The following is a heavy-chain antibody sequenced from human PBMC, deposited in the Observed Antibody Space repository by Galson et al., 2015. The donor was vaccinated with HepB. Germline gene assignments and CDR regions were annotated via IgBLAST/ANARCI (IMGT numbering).Heavy chain of an antibody. CDR1: GGSISSSISY. V-gene: IGHV4-39*01. CDR3: ARHRCGRSSYYYIADF. CDR2: LYYSGST. J-gene: IGHJ4*02. Sequence: SETLSLTCTVSGGSISSSISYWGWIRQPPGKGLEWIGSLYYSGSTYYNPSLKSRVTMSVDASKNQFSLRLTSMTAADTAVYYCARHRCGRSSYYYIADFWGQGTLVTVSS. D-gene: IGHD3-22*01.